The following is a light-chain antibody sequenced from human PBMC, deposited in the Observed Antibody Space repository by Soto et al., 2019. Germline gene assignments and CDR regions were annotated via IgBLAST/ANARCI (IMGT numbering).Light chain of an antibody. CDR3: HQYLIYARP. V-gene: IGKV1-5*03. J-gene: IGKJ4*02. CDR2: KAS. CDR1: QSVSTW. Sequence: DIQMTQSPSTLSASVGDRVTITCRASQSVSTWLAWYQQKPGKAPKLLIHKASTLANGVPARFSGSGSGTDFTLTISSLQPDDFATYYCHQYLIYARPCGGGTKVEIK.